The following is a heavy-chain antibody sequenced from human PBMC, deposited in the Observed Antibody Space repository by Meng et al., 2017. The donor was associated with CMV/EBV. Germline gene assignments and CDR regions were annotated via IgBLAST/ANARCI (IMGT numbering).Heavy chain of an antibody. D-gene: IGHD3-16*01. J-gene: IGHJ5*02. Sequence: GGSLRLSCAASGFTFSSYSMNWVRQAPGKGLEWVSSISSSSSYIYYADSVKGRFTISRDNAKNSLYLQMNSLRAEDTAVYYCARDLRVVLGQYNWLDPWGQGTLVTVSS. CDR1: GFTFSSYS. CDR2: ISSSSSYI. CDR3: ARDLRVVLGQYNWLDP. V-gene: IGHV3-21*01.